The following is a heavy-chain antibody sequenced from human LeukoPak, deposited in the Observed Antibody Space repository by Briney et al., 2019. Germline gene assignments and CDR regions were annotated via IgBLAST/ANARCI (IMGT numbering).Heavy chain of an antibody. D-gene: IGHD3-22*01. CDR1: GGSISSSSYY. Sequence: SETLSLTCTVSGGSISSSSYYWGWIRQPPGKGLEWIGNIYYGENTYYNPSLKSRVTISIDTSKNQFYLKLSSLTAADTAVYFCARRDDSSGYHKIFDYWGPGTLVTVSS. CDR2: IYYGENT. CDR3: ARRDDSSGYHKIFDY. J-gene: IGHJ4*02. V-gene: IGHV4-39*01.